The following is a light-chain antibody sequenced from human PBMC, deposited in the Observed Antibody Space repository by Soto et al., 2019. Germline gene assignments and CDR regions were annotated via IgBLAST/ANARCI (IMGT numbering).Light chain of an antibody. V-gene: IGLV2-8*01. CDR1: SSDVGAYNY. J-gene: IGLJ2*01. Sequence: QSALTQPPSASGSPGQSVTISCTGTSSDVGAYNYVSWYQQHPGKAPQLMIYEVSKRPSGVPDRFSGSKSGNTASLTVSGLQAEDEADYYFSSYAGSNTLIFGGGTKLTVL. CDR2: EVS. CDR3: SSYAGSNTLI.